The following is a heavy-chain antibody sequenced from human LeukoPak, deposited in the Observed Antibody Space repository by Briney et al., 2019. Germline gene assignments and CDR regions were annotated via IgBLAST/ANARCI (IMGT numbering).Heavy chain of an antibody. D-gene: IGHD6-6*01. CDR1: GGSISSHY. CDR3: AREIRYSSSSGWFDP. V-gene: IGHV4-59*11. Sequence: SETLSLTCTVSGGSISSHYWSWIRQPPGKGLEWIGYIYYSGSTNYNPSLKSRVTISVDTSKNQFSLKLSSVTAADTAVYYCAREIRYSSSSGWFDPWGQGTLVTVSS. J-gene: IGHJ5*02. CDR2: IYYSGST.